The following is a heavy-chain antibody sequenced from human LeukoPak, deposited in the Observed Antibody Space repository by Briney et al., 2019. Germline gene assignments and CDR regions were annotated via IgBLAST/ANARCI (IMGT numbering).Heavy chain of an antibody. J-gene: IGHJ4*02. CDR2: IYHSGST. Sequence: SETLTLTCAVSGYSISSDYYWGWIRQPPGRGLDWIGSIYHSGSTYYNSSLKSRVTISVDTSKHQFSLQLHSVTAADTAVYYCARISRYYSDSSGFYPSHFDYWGEGTLVTVSS. D-gene: IGHD3-22*01. V-gene: IGHV4-38-2*01. CDR1: GYSISSDYY. CDR3: ARISRYYSDSSGFYPSHFDY.